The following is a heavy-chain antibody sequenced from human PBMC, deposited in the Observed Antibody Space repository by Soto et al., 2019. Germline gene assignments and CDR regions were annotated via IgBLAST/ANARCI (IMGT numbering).Heavy chain of an antibody. CDR3: ARRSANTTAYYYGMDV. J-gene: IGHJ6*02. CDR2: IYPGDSDT. Sequence: AGESLKISCTGSGYSFSTYWIAWVRQMPGKGLEWMGIIYPGDSDTRYSPSFQGQVTISADTSTKTAYLQWSSLKASDTAIYYCARRSANTTAYYYGMDVWGQGTKVTVSS. V-gene: IGHV5-51*01. D-gene: IGHD1-26*01. CDR1: GYSFSTYW.